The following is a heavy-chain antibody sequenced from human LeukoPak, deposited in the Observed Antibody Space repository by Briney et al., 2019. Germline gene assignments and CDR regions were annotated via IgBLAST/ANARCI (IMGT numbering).Heavy chain of an antibody. J-gene: IGHJ6*03. CDR2: ISSSGSTI. CDR3: ARAQLGDYYYYYMDV. V-gene: IGHV3-48*03. CDR1: GFTFSSYE. D-gene: IGHD5-18*01. Sequence: PGGSLRLSCAASGFTFSSYEMNWVRQAPGKGLEWVSYISSSGSTIYYADSVKGRFTISRDNAKNSLYLQMNSLRAEDTAVYYCARAQLGDYYYYYMDVWGKGTTVTISS.